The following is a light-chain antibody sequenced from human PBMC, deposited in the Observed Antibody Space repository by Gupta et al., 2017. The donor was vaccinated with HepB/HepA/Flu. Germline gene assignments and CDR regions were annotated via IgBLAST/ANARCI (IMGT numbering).Light chain of an antibody. Sequence: EIVLTQSPGTLSLSPGERATLSCRASQSVSSSYLAWYQQKPGQAPRLLISDASSRAAGIPDRFSGSGSGTDFTLTISRREPEDFAVYYCQRYGSSPLYTFGQGTNLEIK. CDR1: QSVSSSY. J-gene: IGKJ2*01. CDR3: QRYGSSPLYT. V-gene: IGKV3-20*01. CDR2: DAS.